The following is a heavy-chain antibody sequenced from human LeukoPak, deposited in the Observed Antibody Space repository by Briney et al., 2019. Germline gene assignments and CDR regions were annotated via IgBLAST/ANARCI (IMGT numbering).Heavy chain of an antibody. CDR1: GFTFSSYW. D-gene: IGHD3-22*01. V-gene: IGHV3-74*01. CDR2: IRSDGST. J-gene: IGHJ1*01. Sequence: GGSLRLSCAASGFTFSSYWMHWVRQAPGKGLVWVSRIRSDGSTNYADSVKGRFTISRDNARNTVSLQMNSLRAEDTGVYYCARAPSEIGGYYPEYFRHWGQGTLVTVSS. CDR3: ARAPSEIGGYYPEYFRH.